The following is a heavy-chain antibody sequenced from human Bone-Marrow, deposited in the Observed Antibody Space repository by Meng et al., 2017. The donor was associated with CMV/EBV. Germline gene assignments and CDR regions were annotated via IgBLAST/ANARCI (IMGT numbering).Heavy chain of an antibody. Sequence: SVKVSCKASGGTFSSYAISWVRQAPGQGLEWMGGIIPILGIANYAQKFQGRVTITADKSTSTAYMELSSLRSEDTAVYYCARADYCSSTSCYTGGYYYYGMDVWGQGTTVTVSS. D-gene: IGHD2-2*02. CDR3: ARADYCSSTSCYTGGYYYYGMDV. J-gene: IGHJ6*02. CDR1: GGTFSSYA. V-gene: IGHV1-69*10. CDR2: IIPILGIA.